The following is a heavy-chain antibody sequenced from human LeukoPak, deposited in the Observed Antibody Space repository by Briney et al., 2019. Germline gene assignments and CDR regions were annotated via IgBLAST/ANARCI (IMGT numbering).Heavy chain of an antibody. Sequence: GGSLRLSCAASGFTFSTYAMSWVRQAPGEGLEWVSGMTDSGGGTYYADSVKGRFTISRDNSKNTLYLQINSLGVEDTAVYYCSKGGVSGWYTPRPDSWGQGTLVTVSS. CDR2: MTDSGGGT. J-gene: IGHJ4*02. D-gene: IGHD6-19*01. V-gene: IGHV3-23*01. CDR3: SKGGVSGWYTPRPDS. CDR1: GFTFSTYA.